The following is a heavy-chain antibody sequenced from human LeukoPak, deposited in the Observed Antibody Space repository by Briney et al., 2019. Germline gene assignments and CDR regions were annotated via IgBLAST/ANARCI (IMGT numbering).Heavy chain of an antibody. Sequence: GGSLRLSCAASGFSFENYGMHWVRQAPGKGLEWVSSISWHSNNIGYVGAVKGRFKISRDNAKNSLSLQMNSLRTEDTALYYCAKGRGLRFFDWLLKKDAFDIWGQGTMVTVSS. CDR3: AKGRGLRFFDWLLKKDAFDI. CDR1: GFSFENYG. J-gene: IGHJ3*02. D-gene: IGHD3-3*01. V-gene: IGHV3-9*01. CDR2: ISWHSNNI.